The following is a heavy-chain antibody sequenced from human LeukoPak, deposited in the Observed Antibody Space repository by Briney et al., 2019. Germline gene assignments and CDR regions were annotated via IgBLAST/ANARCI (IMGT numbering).Heavy chain of an antibody. J-gene: IGHJ4*02. D-gene: IGHD6-19*01. V-gene: IGHV3-30*18. Sequence: PGGSLRLSCAASGFTFSSYGMHWVRQAAGKGLEWVAVISYDGSNKYYADSVKGRVTISRDNSKNTLYLQMNSLRAEDTAVYYCAKDGSAVAAPFDYWGQGTLVTVSS. CDR3: AKDGSAVAAPFDY. CDR1: GFTFSSYG. CDR2: ISYDGSNK.